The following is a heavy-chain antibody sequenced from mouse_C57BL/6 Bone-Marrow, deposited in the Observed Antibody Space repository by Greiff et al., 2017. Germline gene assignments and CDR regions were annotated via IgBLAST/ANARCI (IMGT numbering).Heavy chain of an antibody. J-gene: IGHJ3*01. CDR2: INPYNGGT. D-gene: IGHD2-3*01. V-gene: IGHV1-19*01. Sequence: VQLQQSGPVLVKPGASVKMSCKASGSTFTDYYMNWVKQSHGKSLEWIGVINPYNGGTSSNQKFKGKATLTVDKSSSTAYMELNSLTSEDSAVYYCASPMRVTTWFAYWGQGTLVTVSA. CDR3: ASPMRVTTWFAY. CDR1: GSTFTDYY.